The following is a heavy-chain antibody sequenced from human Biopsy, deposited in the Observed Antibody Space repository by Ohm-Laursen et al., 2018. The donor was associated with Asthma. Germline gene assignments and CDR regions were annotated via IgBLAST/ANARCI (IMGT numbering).Heavy chain of an antibody. V-gene: IGHV3-21*01. CDR2: ISSGSDYI. J-gene: IGHJ1*01. D-gene: IGHD3-3*01. CDR1: GFNFSYYS. CDR3: ARTFHFWSPYHAEHYQL. Sequence: GSLRLSCAASGFNFSYYSMIWVRQAPGPGLEWVAAISSGSDYIFYADSVKGRFTISRDNAKNSLYLQMNSLRAEDTAVYYCARTFHFWSPYHAEHYQLWGQGTLVTVSS.